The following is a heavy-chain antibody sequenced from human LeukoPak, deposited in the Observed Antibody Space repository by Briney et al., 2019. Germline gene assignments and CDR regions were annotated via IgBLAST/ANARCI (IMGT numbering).Heavy chain of an antibody. Sequence: ASVKVSCKASGYTFTSYAMHWVRQAPGQRREWMGWINAGNGNTKYSQKSQGRVTITRDTSASTAYMELSSLRSEDTAVYYCARGAEDIVVVPAAITNWFDPWGQGTLVTVSS. J-gene: IGHJ5*02. CDR3: ARGAEDIVVVPAAITNWFDP. CDR2: INAGNGNT. CDR1: GYTFTSYA. V-gene: IGHV1-3*01. D-gene: IGHD2-2*01.